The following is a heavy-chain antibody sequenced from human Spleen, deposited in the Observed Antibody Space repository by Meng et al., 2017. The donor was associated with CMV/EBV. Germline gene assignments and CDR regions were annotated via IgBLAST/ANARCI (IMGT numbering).Heavy chain of an antibody. CDR1: GVTSSRYG. D-gene: IGHD3-3*01. Sequence: ASVKVSCKASGVTSSRYGISWVRQAPGQGLEWMGWINPNSGGTNYAQKFQGRVTMTRDTSISTAYMELSRLRSDDTAVYYCARGSTIFGVVPSDYWGQGTLVTVSS. CDR2: INPNSGGT. J-gene: IGHJ4*02. CDR3: ARGSTIFGVVPSDY. V-gene: IGHV1-2*02.